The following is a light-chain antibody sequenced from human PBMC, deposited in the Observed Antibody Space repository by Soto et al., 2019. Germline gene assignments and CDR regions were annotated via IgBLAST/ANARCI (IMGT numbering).Light chain of an antibody. J-gene: IGKJ4*01. V-gene: IGKV1-39*01. CDR3: QQSYGPPFT. CDR2: TAS. Sequence: DLQMTQSPSSLSASVGDRVTITCRASQSIATYLNWYQQKPGKAPVLLIYTASNLKSGVPSRFSGSGSGTDFTLHISGLQPEDFATYYCQQSYGPPFTFGGGAKVEIK. CDR1: QSIATY.